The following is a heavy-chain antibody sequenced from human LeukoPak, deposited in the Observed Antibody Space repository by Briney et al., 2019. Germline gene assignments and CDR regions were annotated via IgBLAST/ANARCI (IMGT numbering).Heavy chain of an antibody. CDR3: ARAGIAAAGTLDY. V-gene: IGHV1-69*13. J-gene: IGHJ4*02. Sequence: GASVKVSCKASGGTFSSCAISWVRQAPGQGLEWMGGIIPIFGTANYAQKFQGRVTITADESTSTAYMELSSLRSEDTAVYYCARAGIAAAGTLDYWGQGPLVTVSS. D-gene: IGHD6-13*01. CDR2: IIPIFGTA. CDR1: GGTFSSCA.